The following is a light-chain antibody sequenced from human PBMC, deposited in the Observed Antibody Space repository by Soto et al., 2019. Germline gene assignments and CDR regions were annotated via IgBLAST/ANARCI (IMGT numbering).Light chain of an antibody. Sequence: EIVLTQSPATLSLSPGERATLSCRASQSVSSYLAWYQQKPGQAPRLLIYDASNRATGIPARFSGSGSGTDVTPTISSLEPKDFAVYYSQQRSNWPPWTFGQGTKVEIK. CDR1: QSVSSY. V-gene: IGKV3-11*01. CDR2: DAS. J-gene: IGKJ1*01. CDR3: QQRSNWPPWT.